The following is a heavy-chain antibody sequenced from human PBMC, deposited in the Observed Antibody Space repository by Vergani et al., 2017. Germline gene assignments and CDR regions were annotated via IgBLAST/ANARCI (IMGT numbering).Heavy chain of an antibody. D-gene: IGHD2-21*02. Sequence: QVQLVQSGAEVKKPGSSVKVSCKASGGTFSSYAISWVRQAPGQGLEWMGRIIPILGIANYAQKFQGRVTITADKSTSTAYMELSSLRSEDTAVYYCARDTCGGDCYSSPNSYYYGMDVWGQGTTVTVSS. CDR2: IIPILGIA. J-gene: IGHJ6*02. V-gene: IGHV1-69*04. CDR1: GGTFSSYA. CDR3: ARDTCGGDCYSSPNSYYYGMDV.